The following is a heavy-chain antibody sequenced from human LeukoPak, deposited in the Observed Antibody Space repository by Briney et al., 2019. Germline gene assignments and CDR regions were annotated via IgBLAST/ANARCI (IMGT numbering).Heavy chain of an antibody. CDR3: AGRLLWFGELLWDEI. CDR2: IKQDGSEK. D-gene: IGHD3-10*01. CDR1: GFTFSSYW. Sequence: GGSLRLSCAASGFTFSSYWMSWVRQAPGKGLEWVANIKQDGSEKYYVDSVKGRFTISRDNAKNSLYLQMNSLRAEDTAVYYCAGRLLWFGELLWDEIWGQGTLVTVSS. V-gene: IGHV3-7*01. J-gene: IGHJ4*02.